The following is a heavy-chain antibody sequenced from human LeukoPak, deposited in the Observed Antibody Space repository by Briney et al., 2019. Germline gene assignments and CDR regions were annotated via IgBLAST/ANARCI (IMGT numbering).Heavy chain of an antibody. D-gene: IGHD2-15*01. CDR3: ARGDLVDAFDI. CDR1: GGSISGYY. J-gene: IGHJ3*02. Sequence: SETLSLTCTVSGGSISGYYWSWIRQPPGKGLEWIGYIYYSGSTNYNPSLKSRVTMSVDTSKNQFSLKLSSVTAADTAVYYCARGDLVDAFDIWGQGTMVTVSS. V-gene: IGHV4-59*12. CDR2: IYYSGST.